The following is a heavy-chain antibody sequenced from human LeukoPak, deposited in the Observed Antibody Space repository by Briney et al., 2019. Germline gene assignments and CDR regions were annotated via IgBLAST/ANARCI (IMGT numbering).Heavy chain of an antibody. CDR2: VSYAGTNK. V-gene: IGHV3-33*01. CDR3: ARDISSRYFDL. Sequence: GGSLRLSCAASGFTFSSYGMHWVRQAPGKGLEWVAVVSYAGTNKYYADSVKGRFTISRDNSKNTLYLQMNSLRAEDTAVYYCARDISSRYFDLWGQGTLVTVSS. CDR1: GFTFSSYG. J-gene: IGHJ4*02.